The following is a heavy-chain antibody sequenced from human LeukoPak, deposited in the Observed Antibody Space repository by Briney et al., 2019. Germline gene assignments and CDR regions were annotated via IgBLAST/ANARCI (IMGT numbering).Heavy chain of an antibody. CDR1: GGSISSDY. V-gene: IGHV4-4*07. J-gene: IGHJ4*02. CDR2: IYTSGST. Sequence: SETLSLTCTVSGGSISSDYWSWIRQPAGKGLEWIGRIYTSGSTNYNPSLKSRVTMSVDTSKNQFSLKLSSVTAADTAVYYCARDSVYYDSSGLDYWGQGTLVTVSS. D-gene: IGHD3-22*01. CDR3: ARDSVYYDSSGLDY.